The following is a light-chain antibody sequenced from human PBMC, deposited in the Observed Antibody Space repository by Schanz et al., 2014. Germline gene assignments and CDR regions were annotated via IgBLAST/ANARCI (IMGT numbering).Light chain of an antibody. CDR3: QQYNTYSST. V-gene: IGKV1-5*01. CDR2: DTS. CDR1: QSVRSW. Sequence: DIQMTQSPSTLSASVGDRVIITCRASQSVRSWLAWYQQKPGKAPKVLIYDTSSLESGVPSRFSGSGSGTEFTLTISCLQPDDFATYYCQQYNTYSSTFGQGTNVEIK. J-gene: IGKJ1*01.